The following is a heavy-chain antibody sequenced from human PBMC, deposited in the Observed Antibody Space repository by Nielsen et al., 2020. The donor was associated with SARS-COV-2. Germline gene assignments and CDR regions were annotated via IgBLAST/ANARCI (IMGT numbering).Heavy chain of an antibody. J-gene: IGHJ6*03. Sequence: SETLSLTCTVSGGSISSSSYYWGWIRQPPGKGLEWIGSIYYSGSTNYNPSLKSRVTISVDTSKNQFSLKLSSVTAADTAVYYCARIGRKRVGATGYYYYMDVWGKGTTVTVSS. CDR1: GGSISSSSYY. CDR2: IYYSGST. D-gene: IGHD1-26*01. V-gene: IGHV4-39*07. CDR3: ARIGRKRVGATGYYYYMDV.